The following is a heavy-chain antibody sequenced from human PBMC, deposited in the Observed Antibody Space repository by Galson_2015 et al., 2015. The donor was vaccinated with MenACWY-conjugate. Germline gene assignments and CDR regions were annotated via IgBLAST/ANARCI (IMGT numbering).Heavy chain of an antibody. CDR2: ISRSGDTT. Sequence: SLRLSCAASGFTFSSYAMSWVRQSPGKGLEWVSSISRSGDTTYYADSVKGRFTISREYSKNTLYLQMNSLRGEDSAVYDCAKAQGTSGWGGAYVHDFWGQGTLVTVSS. CDR1: GFTFSSYA. J-gene: IGHJ4*02. D-gene: IGHD6-19*01. CDR3: AKAQGTSGWGGAYVHDF. V-gene: IGHV3-23*01.